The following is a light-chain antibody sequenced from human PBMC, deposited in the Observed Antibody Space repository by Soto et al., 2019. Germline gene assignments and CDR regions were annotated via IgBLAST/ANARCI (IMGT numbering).Light chain of an antibody. CDR3: QQYDNFFRT. J-gene: IGKJ1*01. V-gene: IGKV1-5*01. Sequence: DIQMTQSPSTLSASVGDRVTITCRASQSISSWLAWYQHKPGKATKLLIFGASSLESGVPSRFSGSGSGTEFTLTISSLQPDDFATYYCQQYDNFFRTFGQGTKVEIK. CDR1: QSISSW. CDR2: GAS.